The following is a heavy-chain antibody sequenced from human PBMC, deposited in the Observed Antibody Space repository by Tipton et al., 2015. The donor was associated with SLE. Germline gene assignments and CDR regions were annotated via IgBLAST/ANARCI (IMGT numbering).Heavy chain of an antibody. D-gene: IGHD1-26*01. CDR1: GFSISCGFY. CDR2: FFHCGNT. CDR3: TLAGSYVYYIDY. V-gene: IGHV4-38-2*01. Sequence: TLSLTCAVSGFSISCGFYWGWIRQPPGKGLEWIGSFFHCGNTYYNPSLKSRVTISVDTSKNQFSLKLNSVTAADTAVYYCTLAGSYVYYIDYWGRGTLVTISS. J-gene: IGHJ4*02.